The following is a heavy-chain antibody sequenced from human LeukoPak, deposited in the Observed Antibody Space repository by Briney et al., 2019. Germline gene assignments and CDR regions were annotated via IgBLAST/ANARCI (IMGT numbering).Heavy chain of an antibody. D-gene: IGHD6-19*01. Sequence: ASVKVSCKASGYTFTNYGVNWVRRAPGQGLEWMGWISTYNGNANYAQSLQGRITMTTDTSTSTAYMELRSLRSDDTAVYYCARERSLYSSGWYEGDYWGQGTLVTVSS. CDR2: ISTYNGNA. CDR3: ARERSLYSSGWYEGDY. V-gene: IGHV1-18*01. CDR1: GYTFTNYG. J-gene: IGHJ4*02.